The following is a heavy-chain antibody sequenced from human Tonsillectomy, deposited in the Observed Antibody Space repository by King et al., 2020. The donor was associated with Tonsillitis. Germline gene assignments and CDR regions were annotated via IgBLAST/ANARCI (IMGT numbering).Heavy chain of an antibody. D-gene: IGHD6-13*01. Sequence: FGAASGFTFSSYSMHWVRQAPGKGLEWVSYISSSSSYIYYADSVKGRFTISRDNAKNSLYLQMNSLRAEDTAVYYCARDLAAAAFGDYWGQGTLVTVSS. CDR1: GFTFSSYS. J-gene: IGHJ4*02. CDR2: ISSSSSYI. V-gene: IGHV3-21*01. CDR3: ARDLAAAAFGDY.